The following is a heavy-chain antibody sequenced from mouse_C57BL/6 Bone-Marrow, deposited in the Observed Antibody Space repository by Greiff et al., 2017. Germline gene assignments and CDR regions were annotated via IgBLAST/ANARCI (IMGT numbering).Heavy chain of an antibody. CDR2: IHPNSGST. D-gene: IGHD2-3*01. Sequence: QVQLQQPGAELVKPGASVKLSCKASGYTFTSSWMHWVKQRPGQGLEWIGMIHPNSGSTNYNEKFKSKATLTVDKSSSTAYMQLSSLTSEDSAVYYCARWDGYRTFAMDYWGQGTSVTVSS. J-gene: IGHJ4*01. CDR1: GYTFTSSW. CDR3: ARWDGYRTFAMDY. V-gene: IGHV1-64*01.